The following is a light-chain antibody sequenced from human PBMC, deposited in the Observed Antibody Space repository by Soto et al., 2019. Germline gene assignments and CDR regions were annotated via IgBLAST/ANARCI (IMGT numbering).Light chain of an antibody. Sequence: EIVLTQSPGTLSLSPGERATLSCRASQSVSHNYLAWYQQKPGQSPTLLIYGASSRATGIPDRFSGSGSGTDFILTISRLEPEDFAVYYCQQYGSSGTFGQGTKVDI. CDR1: QSVSHNY. CDR3: QQYGSSGT. V-gene: IGKV3-20*01. CDR2: GAS. J-gene: IGKJ1*01.